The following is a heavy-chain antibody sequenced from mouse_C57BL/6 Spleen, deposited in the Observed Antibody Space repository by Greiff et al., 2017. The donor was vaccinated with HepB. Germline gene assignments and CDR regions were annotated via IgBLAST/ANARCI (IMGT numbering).Heavy chain of an antibody. CDR2: IHPNSGST. J-gene: IGHJ1*03. CDR3: ARDYYGSRWYFDV. V-gene: IGHV1-64*01. Sequence: VQLQQPGAELVKPGASVKLSCKASGYTFTSYWMHWVKQRPGQGLEWIGMIHPNSGSTNYNEKFKSKATLTVDKSSSTAYMQLSSLTSEDSAVYYCARDYYGSRWYFDVWGTGTTVTVSS. CDR1: GYTFTSYW. D-gene: IGHD1-1*01.